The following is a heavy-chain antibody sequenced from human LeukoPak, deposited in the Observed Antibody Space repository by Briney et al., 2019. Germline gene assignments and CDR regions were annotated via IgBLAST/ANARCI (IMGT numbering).Heavy chain of an antibody. D-gene: IGHD6-13*01. V-gene: IGHV4-34*01. CDR3: ARMMALSSSFFYYYYMDV. Sequence: SETLSLTCAVYGGSFSDYDWSWIRQAPGKGLEWIGEINHSGSTNYNPSLKSRVTISVDTSKNPFSLQLSSVTAADTAVYYCARMMALSSSFFYYYYMDVWGKGTTVTVSS. CDR1: GGSFSDYD. CDR2: INHSGST. J-gene: IGHJ6*03.